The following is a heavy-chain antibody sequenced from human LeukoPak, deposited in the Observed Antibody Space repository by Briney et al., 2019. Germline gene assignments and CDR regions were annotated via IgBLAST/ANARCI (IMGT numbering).Heavy chain of an antibody. Sequence: GGSLRLSCAVSGFTFSGYNKHWVRQAPGKGLEWVAVISFDGSNKYYGDSVKGRFTISRDNSKNTLYLQMNSLRPDDTAIYYCAIDTLWEWGQGTLVTVSS. J-gene: IGHJ4*02. D-gene: IGHD1-26*01. CDR2: ISFDGSNK. V-gene: IGHV3-30-3*01. CDR1: GFTFSGYN. CDR3: AIDTLWE.